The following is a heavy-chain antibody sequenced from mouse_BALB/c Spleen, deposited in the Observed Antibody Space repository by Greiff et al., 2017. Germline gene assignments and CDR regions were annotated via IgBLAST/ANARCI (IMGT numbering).Heavy chain of an antibody. Sequence: EVQLVESGGGLVKPGGSLKLSCAASGFTFSSYAMSWVRQTPEKRLEWVASISSGGSTYYPDSVKGRFTISRDNARNILYLQMSSLRSEDTAMYYCARGDGYYGGFAYWGQGTLVTVSA. CDR1: GFTFSSYA. CDR3: ARGDGYYGGFAY. CDR2: ISSGGST. V-gene: IGHV5-6-5*01. J-gene: IGHJ3*01. D-gene: IGHD2-3*01.